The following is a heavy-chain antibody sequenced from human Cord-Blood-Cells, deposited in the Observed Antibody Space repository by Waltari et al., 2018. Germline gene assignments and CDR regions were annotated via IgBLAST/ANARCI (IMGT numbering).Heavy chain of an antibody. CDR1: GGSFSGSY. CDR3: ARGIAAADY. CDR2: INHSGST. V-gene: IGHV4-34*01. D-gene: IGHD6-13*01. J-gene: IGHJ4*02. Sequence: QVQLQQWGAGLLKPSETLSLTCAVYGGSFSGSYWSWIRQPPGKGLGWIGEINHSGSTNYNPSLKSRVTISVDTSKNQFSLKLSSVTAADTAVYYCARGIAAADYWGQGTLVTVSS.